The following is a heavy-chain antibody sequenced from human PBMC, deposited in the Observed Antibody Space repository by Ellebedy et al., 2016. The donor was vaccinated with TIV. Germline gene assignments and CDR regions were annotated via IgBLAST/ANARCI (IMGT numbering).Heavy chain of an antibody. Sequence: SETLSLTXTVSGGSISSSSYYWSWIRQPPGKGLEWIGYIYYSGSTNYNPSLKSRVTISVDTSKNQFSLKLSSVTAADTAVYYCARDQQIRFLEWLPPSYYYYYGMDVWGQGTTVTVSS. V-gene: IGHV4-61*01. CDR1: GGSISSSSYY. J-gene: IGHJ6*02. D-gene: IGHD3-3*01. CDR3: ARDQQIRFLEWLPPSYYYYYGMDV. CDR2: IYYSGST.